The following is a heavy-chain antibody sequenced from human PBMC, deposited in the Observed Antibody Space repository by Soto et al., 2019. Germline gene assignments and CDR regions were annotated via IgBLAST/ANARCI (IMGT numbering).Heavy chain of an antibody. J-gene: IGHJ4*02. CDR3: AKDGHWAAAIFDY. Sequence: EVQLLESGGGLVQPGASLRLSCAASGFTFSSYAMSWVRQAPGKGLEWVSAISGSGGRTYYADSVKGRFTISRDNSKNTLYLQMNSLRAEDTAVYYCAKDGHWAAAIFDYWGQGTLVTVSS. D-gene: IGHD6-13*01. CDR1: GFTFSSYA. V-gene: IGHV3-23*01. CDR2: ISGSGGRT.